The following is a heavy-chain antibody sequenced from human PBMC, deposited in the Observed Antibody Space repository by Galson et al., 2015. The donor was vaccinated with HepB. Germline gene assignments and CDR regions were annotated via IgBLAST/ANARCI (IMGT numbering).Heavy chain of an antibody. Sequence: SVKVSCKASGYTFTSYGISWVRQAPGQGLEWMGWISAYNGNTNYAQKLQGRVTMTTDTSTSTAYMELRSLRSDDTAVHYCARVVVDIAAGFYGMDVWGQGTTVTVSS. V-gene: IGHV1-18*04. D-gene: IGHD6-13*01. J-gene: IGHJ6*02. CDR1: GYTFTSYG. CDR3: ARVVVDIAAGFYGMDV. CDR2: ISAYNGNT.